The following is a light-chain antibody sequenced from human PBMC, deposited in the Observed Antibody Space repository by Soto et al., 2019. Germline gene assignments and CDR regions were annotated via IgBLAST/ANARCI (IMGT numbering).Light chain of an antibody. J-gene: IGLJ1*01. V-gene: IGLV2-14*01. CDR3: SSYTSSSTPYV. CDR1: SSDVGGYNY. Sequence: QSALTQPASVSGSPGQSITISCTGTSSDVGGYNYVSWYQQHPGKAPKLLIYDVINRPSGISGRFSGSKSGNTASLTISGLQAVDEADYYCSSYTSSSTPYVFGTGTKLTVL. CDR2: DVI.